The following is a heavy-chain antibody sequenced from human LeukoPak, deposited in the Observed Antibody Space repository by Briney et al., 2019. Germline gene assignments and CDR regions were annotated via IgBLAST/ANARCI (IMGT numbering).Heavy chain of an antibody. CDR3: ARARITMVRGVIGAFDI. CDR2: INPNSGGT. V-gene: IGHV1-2*02. J-gene: IGHJ3*02. D-gene: IGHD3-10*01. CDR1: GYSFTDYY. Sequence: ASVKVSCKASGYSFTDYYIHWVRQAPGQGLEWMGWINPNSGGTNYAQKFQGRVTMTRDTSISTAYMELSRLRSDDTAVYYCARARITMVRGVIGAFDIWGQGTMVTVSS.